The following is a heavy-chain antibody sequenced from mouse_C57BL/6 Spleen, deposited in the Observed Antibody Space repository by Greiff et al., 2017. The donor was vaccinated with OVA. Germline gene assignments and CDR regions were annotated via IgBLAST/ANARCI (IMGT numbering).Heavy chain of an antibody. Sequence: VQLQQSGAELVKPGASVKISCKASGYAFSSYWMNWVKQRPGKGLEWIGQIYPGDGDTNYNGKFKGKATLTADKSSSTAYMQLSSLTSEDSAVYFCARRGLRDGSSYPDVWGTGTTVTVAS. CDR3: ARRGLRDGSSYPDV. J-gene: IGHJ1*03. CDR1: GYAFSSYW. D-gene: IGHD1-1*01. CDR2: IYPGDGDT. V-gene: IGHV1-80*01.